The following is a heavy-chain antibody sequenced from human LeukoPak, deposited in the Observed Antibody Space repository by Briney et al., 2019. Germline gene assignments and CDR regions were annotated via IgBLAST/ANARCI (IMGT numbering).Heavy chain of an antibody. D-gene: IGHD1-14*01. CDR2: LLYDGNTK. J-gene: IGHJ6*03. Sequence: GGSLILSCAASGFSLSNYGMHWVRQAPGKGLGWVAALLYDGNTKHYADSVKGRFTISRDISKNTFYLQMNSLTAEDTAVYYRARDHRPEIQYYYMDVWGKGTTVAVSS. CDR1: GFSLSNYG. CDR3: ARDHRPEIQYYYMDV. V-gene: IGHV3-33*01.